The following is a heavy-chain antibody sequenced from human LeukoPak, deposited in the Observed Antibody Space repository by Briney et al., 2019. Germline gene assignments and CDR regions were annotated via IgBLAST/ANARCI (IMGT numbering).Heavy chain of an antibody. J-gene: IGHJ4*02. D-gene: IGHD1-1*01. CDR2: INPSGGST. Sequence: GASVKVSCKASGYTFTSYYMHWVRQAPGQGLEWMGIINPSGGSTSYAQKFQGRVTMTRDMSTSTVYMELSSLTSDDTAVYYCGRDPTYRNYFDSWGQGTLVTVSS. V-gene: IGHV1-46*01. CDR3: GRDPTYRNYFDS. CDR1: GYTFTSYY.